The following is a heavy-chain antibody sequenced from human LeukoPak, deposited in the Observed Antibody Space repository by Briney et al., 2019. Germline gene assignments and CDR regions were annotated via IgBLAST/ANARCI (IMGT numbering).Heavy chain of an antibody. J-gene: IGHJ4*02. CDR3: VRVLAAAGTEASDY. CDR1: GFTFRRYG. CDR2: ISNGGNNT. D-gene: IGHD6-13*01. Sequence: PGRSLRLSCAASGFTFRRYGMHWVRQTPGKGLEWVALISNGGNNTYYADSVEGRFTVSRDNSKNTMYLQMISLKPEDTGVYYCVRVLAAAGTEASDYWGQGSLVTVSS. V-gene: IGHV3-30*03.